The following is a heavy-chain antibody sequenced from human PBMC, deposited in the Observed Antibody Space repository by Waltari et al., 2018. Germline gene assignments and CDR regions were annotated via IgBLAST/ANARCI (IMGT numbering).Heavy chain of an antibody. D-gene: IGHD2-15*01. CDR2: VHGSGKT. CDR3: ARDRGRGLYLDS. CDR1: GDSMSRTYW. J-gene: IGHJ4*02. Sequence: LSLTCAVSGDSMSRTYWWSWVRQSPGKGLEWIGQVHGSGKTNYNPSLASRVTISLDTSNNQFSLKVSSATAADTAMYYCARDRGRGLYLDSWGQGTLVTVSP. V-gene: IGHV4-4*02.